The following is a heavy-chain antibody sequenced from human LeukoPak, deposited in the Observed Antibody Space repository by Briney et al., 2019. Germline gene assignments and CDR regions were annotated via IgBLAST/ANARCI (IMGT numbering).Heavy chain of an antibody. Sequence: SETLSLTCTVSGGSISSYYWSWIRQPAGKGLEWIGRIYTSGSTNYNPSLKSRVTISVDKSKNQFSLKLSSVTAADTAVYYCAGWYYYGSSGYHGGAFDIWGQGTMVTVSS. CDR3: AGWYYYGSSGYHGGAFDI. CDR2: IYTSGST. CDR1: GGSISSYY. V-gene: IGHV4-4*07. J-gene: IGHJ3*02. D-gene: IGHD3-22*01.